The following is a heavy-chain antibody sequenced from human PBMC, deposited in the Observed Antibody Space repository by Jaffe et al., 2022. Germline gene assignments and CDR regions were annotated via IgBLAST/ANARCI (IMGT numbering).Heavy chain of an antibody. J-gene: IGHJ3*02. V-gene: IGHV3-48*03. CDR3: ARDLSGELLYHTPFDI. Sequence: EVQLVESGGGLVQPGGSLRLSCAASGFTFSSYEMNWVRQAPGKGLEWVSYISSSGSTIYYADSVKGRFTISRDNAKNSLYLQMNSLRAEDTAVYYCARDLSGELLYHTPFDIWGQGTMVTVSS. CDR1: GFTFSSYE. CDR2: ISSSGSTI. D-gene: IGHD3-10*01.